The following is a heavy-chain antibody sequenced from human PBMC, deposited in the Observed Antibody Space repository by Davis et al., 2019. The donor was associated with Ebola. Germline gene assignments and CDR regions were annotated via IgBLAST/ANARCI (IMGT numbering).Heavy chain of an antibody. Sequence: GGSLRLSCAASGFTFSSYGMHWVRQAPGKGLEWVAVIWYDGSNKYYADSVKGRFTISRDNSKNTLYLQMNSLRAEDTAVYYCARDHRTGVDFWSGSPGYYGMDVWGQGTTVTVSS. V-gene: IGHV3-33*01. D-gene: IGHD3-3*01. CDR3: ARDHRTGVDFWSGSPGYYGMDV. CDR1: GFTFSSYG. J-gene: IGHJ6*02. CDR2: IWYDGSNK.